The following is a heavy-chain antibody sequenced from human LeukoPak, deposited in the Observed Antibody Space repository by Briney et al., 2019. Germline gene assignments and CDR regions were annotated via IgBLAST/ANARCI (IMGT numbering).Heavy chain of an antibody. CDR1: GFTFSSYA. CDR2: ISYDGSNK. Sequence: GGSLRLSCAASGFTFSSYAMGWDRQAPGKGLEWVAVISYDGSNKYYADSVKGRFTISRDNSKNTLYLQMNSLRAEDTAVYYCATGRSWLREGDYWGQGTLVTVSS. D-gene: IGHD5-12*01. V-gene: IGHV3-30*03. CDR3: ATGRSWLREGDY. J-gene: IGHJ4*02.